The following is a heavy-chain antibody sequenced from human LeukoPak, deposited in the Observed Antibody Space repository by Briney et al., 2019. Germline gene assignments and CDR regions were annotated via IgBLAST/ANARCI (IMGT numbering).Heavy chain of an antibody. J-gene: IGHJ6*03. Sequence: GGSLRLSCAASGFTFSDHYMAWVRQAPGKGLEWVGRTRNKANSYTTEYAASVKGRFTISRDDSKNSLYLQMNSLKTEDTAVYYCARVRSGWYPDYYYMDVWGKGTTVTISS. D-gene: IGHD6-19*01. V-gene: IGHV3-72*01. CDR1: GFTFSDHY. CDR3: ARVRSGWYPDYYYMDV. CDR2: TRNKANSYTT.